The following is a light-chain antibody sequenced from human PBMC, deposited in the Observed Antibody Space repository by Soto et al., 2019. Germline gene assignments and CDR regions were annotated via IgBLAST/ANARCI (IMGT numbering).Light chain of an antibody. CDR2: MAS. CDR3: HQYVKYPVT. J-gene: IGKJ1*01. V-gene: IGKV1-5*03. Sequence: DIQMTQSPSTLSASVGDRVTITCRANQSIYTWLAWYQHKPGKAPKFLIYMASSLENGVPSRFSGSGSGTEFTLTISSRQPDDFATYVCHQYVKYPVTFGQGPKVELK. CDR1: QSIYTW.